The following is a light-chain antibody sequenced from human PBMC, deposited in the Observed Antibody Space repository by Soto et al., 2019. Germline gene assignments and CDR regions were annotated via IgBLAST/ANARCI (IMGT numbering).Light chain of an antibody. Sequence: EIVLTQSPXTLXLSPGXXAXXXXRXXXSXXSYLAWYQQKPGQAPRLLIYDASNRATGIPARFSGSGSGTDFTLTISSLEPDDFAVYYCQQRSDWPSTFGGGTKVQIK. J-gene: IGKJ4*01. CDR1: XSXXSY. CDR2: DAS. CDR3: QQRSDWPST. V-gene: IGKV3-11*01.